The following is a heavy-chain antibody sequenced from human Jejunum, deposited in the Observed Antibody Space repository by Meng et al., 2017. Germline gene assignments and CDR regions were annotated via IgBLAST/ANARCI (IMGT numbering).Heavy chain of an antibody. V-gene: IGHV3-23*01. CDR2: ITITGAAT. CDR3: AKGAMKKPFDH. CDR1: GFTFSTSA. J-gene: IGHJ4*02. Sequence: GESLKISCAASGFTFSTSAMSWVRQAPGKGLEWVSAITITGAATSYADSVKGRFTISRDNSKNTLYLQMNSLRAEDTAVYYCAKGAMKKPFDHWGQGTRVTVSS.